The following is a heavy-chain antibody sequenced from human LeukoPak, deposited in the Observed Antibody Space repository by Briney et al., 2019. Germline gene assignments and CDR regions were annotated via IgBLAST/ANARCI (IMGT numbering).Heavy chain of an antibody. J-gene: IGHJ4*02. Sequence: ASVKVSCKASGYTFSNYGISWVRQAPGQGLEWLGWISAYIGNTHYAQKLQGRVTLTTDTSTSTAYMEVRSLRSDDTAVYFCARVIPDYYDSSGYPLFFDYWGQGTLVTVSS. CDR2: ISAYIGNT. D-gene: IGHD3-22*01. CDR3: ARVIPDYYDSSGYPLFFDY. V-gene: IGHV1-18*01. CDR1: GYTFSNYG.